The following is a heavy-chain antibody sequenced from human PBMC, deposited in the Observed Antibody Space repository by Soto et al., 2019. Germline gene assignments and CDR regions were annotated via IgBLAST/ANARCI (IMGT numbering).Heavy chain of an antibody. D-gene: IGHD3-3*01. Sequence: EVQLVESGGGLVQPGGSLRLSCSASGFTFSSYAMHWVRQAPGKGLEYVSAISSSSSTIYYADSVKGRFTISRDNAKNSLYLQMNSLSDEDTAVHYCARDPQAKQGYDFWSGRSYYYYGMDVWGQGTTVTVSS. CDR2: ISSSSSTI. CDR1: GFTFSSYA. CDR3: ARDPQAKQGYDFWSGRSYYYYGMDV. J-gene: IGHJ6*02. V-gene: IGHV3-48*02.